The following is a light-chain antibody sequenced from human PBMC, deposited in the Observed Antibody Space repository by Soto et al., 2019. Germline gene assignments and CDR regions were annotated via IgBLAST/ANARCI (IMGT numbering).Light chain of an antibody. CDR2: SNN. CDR1: SSNIGSNT. J-gene: IGLJ2*01. CDR3: AAWDDSLNGVV. Sequence: QSVLTQPPSASGTPGQRVTISCSGSSSNIGSNTVNWYQQLPGTAPQLLIYSNNQRPSGVPDRCSGSKSGTSASLAISGLQSEDEADYYCAAWDDSLNGVVFGGGTKVTVL. V-gene: IGLV1-44*01.